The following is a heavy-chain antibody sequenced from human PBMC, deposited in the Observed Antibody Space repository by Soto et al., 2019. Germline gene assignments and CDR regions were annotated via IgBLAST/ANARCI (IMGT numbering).Heavy chain of an antibody. CDR2: IYYSGST. Sequence: PSETLSITCSVCGDSISSSSYFWGWIRQPPGKGLEWIGTIYYSGSTYYNPSLKSRVTISVDTSKNQFSLKLSSVTAADTAVYYCARARIAVAGTGHIDYWGQGTLVTVSS. CDR1: GDSISSSSYF. J-gene: IGHJ4*02. V-gene: IGHV4-39*01. CDR3: ARARIAVAGTGHIDY. D-gene: IGHD6-19*01.